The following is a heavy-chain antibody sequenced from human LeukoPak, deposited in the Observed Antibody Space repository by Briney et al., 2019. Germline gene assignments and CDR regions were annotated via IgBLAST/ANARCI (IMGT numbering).Heavy chain of an antibody. J-gene: IGHJ3*02. CDR2: VDPEDGET. V-gene: IGHV1-69-2*01. CDR3: ATSRITMVRGVNGAFDI. CDR1: GYTFTDYY. D-gene: IGHD3-10*01. Sequence: ASVKVSCKVSGYTFTDYYMHWVQQAPGKGLEWMGLVDPEDGETIYAEKFQGRVTITADTSTDTAYMELSSLRSEDTAVYYCATSRITMVRGVNGAFDIWGQGTMVTDSS.